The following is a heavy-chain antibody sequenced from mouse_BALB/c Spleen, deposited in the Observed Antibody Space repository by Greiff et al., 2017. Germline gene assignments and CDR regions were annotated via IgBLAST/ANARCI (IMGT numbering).Heavy chain of an antibody. CDR1: GDSITSGY. D-gene: IGHD2-14*01. CDR3: ASAYYRYDGRVHFDY. V-gene: IGHV3-8*02. CDR2: ISYSGST. J-gene: IGHJ2*01. Sequence: EVQLVESGPSLVKPSQTLSLTCSVTGDSITSGYWNWIRKFPGNKLEYMGYISYSGSTYYNPSLKSRISITRDTSKNQYYLQLNSVTTEDTATYYCASAYYRYDGRVHFDYWGQGTTLTVSS.